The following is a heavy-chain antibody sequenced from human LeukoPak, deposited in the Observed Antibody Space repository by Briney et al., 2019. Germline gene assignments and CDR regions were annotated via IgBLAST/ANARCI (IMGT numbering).Heavy chain of an antibody. V-gene: IGHV3-53*01. J-gene: IGHJ4*02. CDR3: AKGVKAAAGTSFDY. Sequence: GGSLRLSCAASGFTVSSNYMSWVRQAPGKGLEWVSVIYSGGSTYYADSVKGRFTISRDNSKNTLYLQMNSLRAEDTAVYYCAKGVKAAAGTSFDYWGQGTLVTVSS. CDR2: IYSGGST. D-gene: IGHD6-13*01. CDR1: GFTVSSNY.